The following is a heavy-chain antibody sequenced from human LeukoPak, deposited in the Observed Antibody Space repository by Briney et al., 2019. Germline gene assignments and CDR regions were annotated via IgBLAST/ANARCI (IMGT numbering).Heavy chain of an antibody. Sequence: SQTLSLTCTVSARSISSTGYYCGWIRQPPGKGLEWFGRIYYSRSTYYNPSLKSRVTISVDTSKNQCSLKLSSVTAADTAVYYCASHPSIAVAGTIDYWGQGTLVTVSS. CDR2: IYYSRST. CDR1: ARSISSTGYY. CDR3: ASHPSIAVAGTIDY. J-gene: IGHJ4*02. D-gene: IGHD6-19*01. V-gene: IGHV4-39*01.